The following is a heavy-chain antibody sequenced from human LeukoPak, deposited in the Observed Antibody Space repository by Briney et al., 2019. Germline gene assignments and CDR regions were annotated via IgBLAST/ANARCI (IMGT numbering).Heavy chain of an antibody. CDR1: GYTFTSYY. V-gene: IGHV1-46*01. D-gene: IGHD2-2*01. J-gene: IGHJ3*02. CDR2: INPSGGST. Sequence: ASVKVSCKASGYTFTSYYMHWVRQAPGQGLEWMGIINPSGGSTSYAQKFQGRVTMTRGTSTSTVYMELSSLRSEDTAVYYCAVNGGYCSSTSCYAKEMDAFDIWGQGTMVTVSS. CDR3: AVNGGYCSSTSCYAKEMDAFDI.